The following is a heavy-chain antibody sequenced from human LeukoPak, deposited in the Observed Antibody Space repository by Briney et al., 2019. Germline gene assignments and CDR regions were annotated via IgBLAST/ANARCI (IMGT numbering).Heavy chain of an antibody. D-gene: IGHD1-14*01. J-gene: IGHJ3*02. CDR3: ARDREPVNDAFDI. Sequence: GGSLRLSCAASGFTFSDYYMSWIRQAPGKGLEWVSYISSSGSTIYYADSVKGRFTISRDNAKNSLYLQMNSLRAEDTAVYYCARDREPVNDAFDIWGQGTMVTVSS. CDR1: GFTFSDYY. CDR2: ISSSGSTI. V-gene: IGHV3-11*01.